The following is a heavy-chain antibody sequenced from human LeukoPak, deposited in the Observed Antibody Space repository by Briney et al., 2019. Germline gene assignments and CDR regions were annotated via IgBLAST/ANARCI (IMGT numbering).Heavy chain of an antibody. V-gene: IGHV1-18*01. CDR1: GYTFTSYG. J-gene: IGHJ5*02. D-gene: IGHD4-17*01. CDR3: ARDFSDYGDYWFDP. CDR2: ISAYNGNT. Sequence: GASVKVSCKASGYTFTSYGISWVRQAPGQGLEWMGWISAYNGNTNYAQKLQGRVTMTTDTSTSTAYMELRSLRSDDTAVYYCARDFSDYGDYWFDPWGQGTLVTVSS.